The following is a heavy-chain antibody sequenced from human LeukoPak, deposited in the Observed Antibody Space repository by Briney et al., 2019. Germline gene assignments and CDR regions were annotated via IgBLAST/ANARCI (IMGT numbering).Heavy chain of an antibody. J-gene: IGHJ3*02. D-gene: IGHD3-22*01. CDR2: INPSGGST. CDR3: ARGRVSNTMIVVVIKGRRAFDI. CDR1: GYTFTSYY. Sequence: ASVKVSCKASGYTFTSYYMHWVRQAPGQGLEWMGIINPSGGSTSYAQKFQGRVTMTRDMSTSTVYMELSSLRSEDTAVYYCARGRVSNTMIVVVIKGRRAFDIWGQGTMVTVSS. V-gene: IGHV1-46*01.